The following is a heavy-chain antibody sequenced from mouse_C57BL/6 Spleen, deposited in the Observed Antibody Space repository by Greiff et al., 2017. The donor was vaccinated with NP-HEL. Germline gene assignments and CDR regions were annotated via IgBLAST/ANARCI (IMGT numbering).Heavy chain of an antibody. V-gene: IGHV5-4*03. D-gene: IGHD2-1*01. J-gene: IGHJ2*01. CDR2: ISDGGSYT. Sequence: EVMLVESGGGLVKPGGSLKLSCAASGFTFSSYAMSWVRQTPEKRLEWVATISDGGSYTYYPDNVKGRFTISRDNAKNNLYLQMSHLKSEDTAMYYCARVGKRDYFDYWGQGTTLTVSS. CDR1: GFTFSSYA. CDR3: ARVGKRDYFDY.